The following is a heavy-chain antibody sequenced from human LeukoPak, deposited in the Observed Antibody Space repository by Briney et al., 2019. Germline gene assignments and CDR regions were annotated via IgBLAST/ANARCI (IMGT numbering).Heavy chain of an antibody. J-gene: IGHJ4*02. CDR3: AGDSQQPWLARFDY. D-gene: IGHD6-19*01. V-gene: IGHV1-46*01. Sequence: ASVKVSCKASGYTFTGYFMHWVRPAPGQGLEWVGIISPSGDRTNYAQKFQGRVTMTRDTSTNTVYMELSSLRSEDTAVYYCAGDSQQPWLARFDYWGQGTLVTVSS. CDR1: GYTFTGYF. CDR2: ISPSGDRT.